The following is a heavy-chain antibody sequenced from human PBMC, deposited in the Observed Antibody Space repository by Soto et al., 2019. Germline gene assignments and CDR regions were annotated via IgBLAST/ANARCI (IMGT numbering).Heavy chain of an antibody. J-gene: IGHJ6*02. D-gene: IGHD6-13*01. Sequence: SETLSLTCTVSGGSISSYYWSWIRQPSGKGLEWIGYIYYSGSTNYNPSLKSRVTISVDTSKNQFSLKLSSVTAADTAVYYCAQLVLGGNYYYGMDVWGQGTTVTVSS. CDR3: AQLVLGGNYYYGMDV. V-gene: IGHV4-59*01. CDR2: IYYSGST. CDR1: GGSISSYY.